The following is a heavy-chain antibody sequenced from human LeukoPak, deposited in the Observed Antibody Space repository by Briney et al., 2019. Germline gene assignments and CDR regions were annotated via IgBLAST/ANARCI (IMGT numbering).Heavy chain of an antibody. CDR1: GGSISTYY. CDR3: ARAFYYDSTGYYYPFNY. J-gene: IGHJ4*02. Sequence: KASETLSLTCTVSGGSISTYYWSWIRQPPGKGLEWIGNMYYSGRTNYNPSLKSRVTISVDTSKNQFSLKLSSVTAADAAVYYCARAFYYDSTGYYYPFNYWGQGTLVTVSS. V-gene: IGHV4-59*01. CDR2: MYYSGRT. D-gene: IGHD3-22*01.